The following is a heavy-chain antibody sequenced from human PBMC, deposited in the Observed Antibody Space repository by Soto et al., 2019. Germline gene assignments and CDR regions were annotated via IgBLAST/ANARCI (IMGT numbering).Heavy chain of an antibody. J-gene: IGHJ3*02. CDR3: ARQVYNYDILAPHAFDI. CDR2: IYPGDSDT. V-gene: IGHV5-51*01. D-gene: IGHD3-9*01. CDR1: GYSFTTYW. Sequence: GESLKISCKGSGYSFTTYWIGWVRQMPGKGLEWMGIIYPGDSDTRNSPSFQGQVTISADKSISTAYLQWSSLKASDTAMYYCARQVYNYDILAPHAFDIWGQGTRVTVSS.